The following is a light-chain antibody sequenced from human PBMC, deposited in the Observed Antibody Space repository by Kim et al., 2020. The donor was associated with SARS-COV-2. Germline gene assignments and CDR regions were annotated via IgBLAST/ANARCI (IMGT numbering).Light chain of an antibody. CDR3: QSYDNSNWV. CDR1: SGSIANSY. J-gene: IGLJ3*02. V-gene: IGLV6-57*01. Sequence: NFMLTQPHSVSESPGKTVTISCTRSSGSIANSYVQWYQQRPGSSPTTVIYEDDQKPSGVPDRFSGSIDVSSNSASLTFSGLKSEDEADYYCQSYDNSNWVFGGGTQLTVL. CDR2: EDD.